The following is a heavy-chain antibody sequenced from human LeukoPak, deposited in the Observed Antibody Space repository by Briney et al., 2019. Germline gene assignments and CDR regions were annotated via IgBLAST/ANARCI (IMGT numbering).Heavy chain of an antibody. Sequence: ASVKVSCKASGYTFTSYYMHWVRQAPGQGLEWMGIINPSGGSTSCAQRFQGRVTMTRDTSTSTVYMELSSLRSEDTAVYYCARDVRVVAPRGDAFDIWGQGTMVTVSS. CDR2: INPSGGST. J-gene: IGHJ3*02. CDR3: ARDVRVVAPRGDAFDI. CDR1: GYTFTSYY. V-gene: IGHV1-46*01. D-gene: IGHD3-10*02.